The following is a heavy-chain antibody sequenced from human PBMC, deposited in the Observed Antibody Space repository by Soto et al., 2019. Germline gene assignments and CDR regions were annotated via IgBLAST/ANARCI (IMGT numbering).Heavy chain of an antibody. J-gene: IGHJ5*02. Sequence: EVQLVESGGGLVKTGGSLRLSCAASGFTFSSYSMNWVRQAPGKGLEWVSSISSSRSYIYYADSVKGRFTISRDNAKNSRSLQMTSLRGEDTAVYYCARDRSSSSGPNWFDPWGQGTLVTVSS. CDR3: ARDRSSSSGPNWFDP. V-gene: IGHV3-21*01. CDR2: ISSSRSYI. D-gene: IGHD6-6*01. CDR1: GFTFSSYS.